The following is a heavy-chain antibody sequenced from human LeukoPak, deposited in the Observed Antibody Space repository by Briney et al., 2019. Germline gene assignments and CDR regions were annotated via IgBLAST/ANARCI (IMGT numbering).Heavy chain of an antibody. J-gene: IGHJ4*02. CDR1: GASTSSRY. CDR3: AQTPGWPGFDF. Sequence: NPSETLSLTCSASGASTSSRYWSWIRQSPGRTLEWIGHIYNGRNTKYNPSLTSRVTISVDTSKNQFSLRMTAVTAADTAIYYCAQTPGWPGFDFWGPGALVTVSS. V-gene: IGHV4-59*08. CDR2: IYNGRNT. D-gene: IGHD6-19*01.